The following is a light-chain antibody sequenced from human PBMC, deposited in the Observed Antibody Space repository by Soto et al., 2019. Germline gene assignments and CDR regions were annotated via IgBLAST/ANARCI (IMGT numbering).Light chain of an antibody. CDR2: AAS. CDR1: QGISSY. CDR3: QPYYSYPPMYT. V-gene: IGKV1-8*01. Sequence: AIRMTQSPSSFSASTGDRVTITCRASQGISSYLAWYQQKPGKAPKLLIYAASTLQSGVPSRFSGSGSGTDFTLTISCLQSEDFATYFCQPYYSYPPMYTFGQGTKLEIK. J-gene: IGKJ2*01.